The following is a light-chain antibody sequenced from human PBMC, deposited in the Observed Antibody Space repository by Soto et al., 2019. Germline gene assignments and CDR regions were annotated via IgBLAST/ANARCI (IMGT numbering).Light chain of an antibody. CDR1: QSVSSY. J-gene: IGKJ5*01. V-gene: IGKV3-11*01. CDR2: DAS. CDR3: HTRSAWPLIT. Sequence: TQSPSTLSLSPGERATLSCRASQSVSSYLAWYQQKPGQAPRLLIYDASNRATGIPARFSGSGSGTDFTLTISSLEPEDVGVYYCHTRSAWPLITFGQGTRLEIK.